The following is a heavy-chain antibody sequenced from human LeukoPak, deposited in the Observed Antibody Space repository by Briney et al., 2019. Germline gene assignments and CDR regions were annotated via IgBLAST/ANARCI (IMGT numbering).Heavy chain of an antibody. V-gene: IGHV3-30*18. J-gene: IGHJ4*02. Sequence: GGSLRLSCAASGFTFSSYGMHWVRQAPGKGLEWVAVISYDGSNKYYADSVKGRFTISRDNSKNTLYLQMNSLRAEDTAVYYCAKGSYYDSSDSGYWGQGTLVTVSS. CDR3: AKGSYYDSSDSGY. D-gene: IGHD3-22*01. CDR1: GFTFSSYG. CDR2: ISYDGSNK.